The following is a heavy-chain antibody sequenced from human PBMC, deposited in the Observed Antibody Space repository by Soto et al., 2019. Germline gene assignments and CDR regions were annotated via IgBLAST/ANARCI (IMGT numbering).Heavy chain of an antibody. CDR1: GFTVSSND. D-gene: IGHD5-12*01. CDR3: TTPLVARFNAFDI. Sequence: PGGSLRLSCAASGFTVSSNDMNWVRQAPGKGLEWVSFMYSGGGTYYADSVKGRFTISRDNSRNTVYLQMNSLKTEDTAVYYCTTPLVARFNAFDIWGQGTMVTVSS. CDR2: MYSGGGT. J-gene: IGHJ3*02. V-gene: IGHV3-66*01.